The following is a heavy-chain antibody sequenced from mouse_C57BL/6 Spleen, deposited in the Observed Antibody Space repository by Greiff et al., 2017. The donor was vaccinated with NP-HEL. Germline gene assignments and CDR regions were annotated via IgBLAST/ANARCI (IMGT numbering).Heavy chain of an antibody. Sequence: ESGPGMVKPSQSLSLTCTVTGYSITSGYDWHWIRHFPGNKLEWMGYISYSGSTNYNPSLKSRISITHDTSKNHFFLKLNSVTTEDTATYYCARGSRRAWFAYWGQGTLVTVSA. CDR3: ARGSRRAWFAY. CDR2: ISYSGST. J-gene: IGHJ3*01. V-gene: IGHV3-1*01. CDR1: GYSITSGYD. D-gene: IGHD1-1*01.